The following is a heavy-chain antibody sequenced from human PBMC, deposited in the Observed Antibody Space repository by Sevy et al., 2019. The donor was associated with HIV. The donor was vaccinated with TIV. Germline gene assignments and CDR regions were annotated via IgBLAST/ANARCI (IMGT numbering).Heavy chain of an antibody. CDR1: GGSVSSDNYY. J-gene: IGHJ5*02. V-gene: IGHV4-31*11. Sequence: SETLSLTCAVSGGSVSSDNYYWTWIRQHPGKGLEWIGYIYHLGSTSSNPSLKSRVTISVDTSKNQFSLKLRSVTAADTAVYFCAQVAGYCSNGVCYTGWFDPWGQGTLVTVSS. CDR3: AQVAGYCSNGVCYTGWFDP. CDR2: IYHLGST. D-gene: IGHD2-8*01.